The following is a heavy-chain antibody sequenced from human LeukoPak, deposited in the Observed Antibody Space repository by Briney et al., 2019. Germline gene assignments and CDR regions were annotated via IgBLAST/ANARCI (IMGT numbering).Heavy chain of an antibody. CDR3: ARGPTLNYFHH. J-gene: IGHJ1*01. Sequence: SETLSLTCTVSGGSISSYYWSWIRQPPGKGLEWIGTIYYSGTTYYNPSLKSRVTISVDTSKNQFSLELNSMTAADTAVYYCARGPTLNYFHHWGQGTLVSVSS. V-gene: IGHV4-59*05. CDR1: GGSISSYY. CDR2: IYYSGTT.